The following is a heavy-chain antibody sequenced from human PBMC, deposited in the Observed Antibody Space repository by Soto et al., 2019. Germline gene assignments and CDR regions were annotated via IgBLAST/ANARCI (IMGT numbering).Heavy chain of an antibody. D-gene: IGHD1-26*01. CDR1: GGSISSGGYS. J-gene: IGHJ6*02. CDR3: ARDRGRGGSYYIYFYGMDV. Sequence: PSETLSLTCAVSGGSISSGGYSWSWIRQPPGKGLEWIGYMYHSGSTYYNPSLKSRVTISIDRSKNQFSLKLSSVTAADTAVYYCARDRGRGGSYYIYFYGMDVWGQGTTVTVSS. CDR2: MYHSGST. V-gene: IGHV4-30-2*01.